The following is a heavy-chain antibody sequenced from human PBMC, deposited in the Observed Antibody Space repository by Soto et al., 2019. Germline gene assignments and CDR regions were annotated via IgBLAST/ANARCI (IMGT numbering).Heavy chain of an antibody. CDR2: INAGNGNT. J-gene: IGHJ5*02. CDR3: AREAQEQQLVGWFDP. V-gene: IGHV1-3*01. Sequence: GASVKVSCKASGYTFTSYAMHWVRQAPGQRLEWMGWINAGNGNTKYSQKFQGRVTITRDTSASTAYMELSSLRSEDTAVYYCAREAQEQQLVGWFDPWGQGTPVTVSS. CDR1: GYTFTSYA. D-gene: IGHD6-13*01.